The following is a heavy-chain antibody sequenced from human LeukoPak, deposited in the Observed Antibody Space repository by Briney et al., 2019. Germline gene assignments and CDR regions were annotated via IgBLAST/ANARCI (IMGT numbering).Heavy chain of an antibody. Sequence: ASVKVSCKASGYTFTGYYMHWVRQAPGQGLEWMGWINPNSGGTNYAQKFQGRVTMTRDTSISTAYMELSRLRSEDTAVYYCARAHIDYSGSYGWFDPWGQGTLVTVSS. CDR2: INPNSGGT. J-gene: IGHJ5*02. D-gene: IGHD1-26*01. V-gene: IGHV1-2*02. CDR1: GYTFTGYY. CDR3: ARAHIDYSGSYGWFDP.